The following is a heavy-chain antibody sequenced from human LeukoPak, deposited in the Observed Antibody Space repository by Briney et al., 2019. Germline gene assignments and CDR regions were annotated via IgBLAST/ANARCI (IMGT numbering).Heavy chain of an antibody. D-gene: IGHD1-26*01. CDR3: AKDQGAMALYYFDY. Sequence: PGGSLRLSCAASGFTFSSYGMHWVRQAPGKGLEWVAFIRYDGSNKYYADSVKGRFTISRDNSKNTLYLQMNSLRAEDTAVYYCAKDQGAMALYYFDYWGQGTLVTVSS. V-gene: IGHV3-30*02. J-gene: IGHJ4*02. CDR1: GFTFSSYG. CDR2: IRYDGSNK.